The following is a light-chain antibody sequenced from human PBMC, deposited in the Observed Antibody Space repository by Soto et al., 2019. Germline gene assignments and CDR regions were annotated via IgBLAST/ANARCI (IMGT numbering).Light chain of an antibody. CDR3: SSSTTSTTRV. CDR2: EVN. Sequence: QSALTQPASVSGSPGQSITISCTGTSSDVGAYNYVSWYQQHPVKAPKLIIYEVNNRPSGVSNRFSGSKSGNTASLTISGLQAEDEADYYCSSSTTSTTRVFGGGTKLTVL. J-gene: IGLJ3*02. CDR1: SSDVGAYNY. V-gene: IGLV2-14*01.